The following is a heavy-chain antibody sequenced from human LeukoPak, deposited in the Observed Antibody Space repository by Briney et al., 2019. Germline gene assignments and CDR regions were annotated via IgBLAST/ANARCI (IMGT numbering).Heavy chain of an antibody. V-gene: IGHV3-30*02. J-gene: IGHJ3*02. Sequence: PGGSLRLSCAASGFTFSSYGMRWVRQAPGKGLEWVAFIRYDGSNKYYADSVKGRFTISRDNAKNSLYLQMNSLRAEDTAVYYCARDRIAAAGPRDHAFDIWGQGTMVTVSS. CDR2: IRYDGSNK. D-gene: IGHD6-13*01. CDR3: ARDRIAAAGPRDHAFDI. CDR1: GFTFSSYG.